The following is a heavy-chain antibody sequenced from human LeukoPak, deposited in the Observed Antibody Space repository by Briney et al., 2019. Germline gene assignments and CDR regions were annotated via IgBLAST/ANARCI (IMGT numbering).Heavy chain of an antibody. D-gene: IGHD3-10*01. CDR3: AGQDYYGSGNYWRFGY. V-gene: IGHV4-59*08. Sequence: SETLSLTCTVSGGSISRYYWNWIRQPPGKGLEWIGYIYYSGTTNYNPSLKSRVTISADTSKNHFSLKLSSVTAADTAVYYCAGQDYYGSGNYWRFGYWGQGALVSVSS. J-gene: IGHJ4*02. CDR1: GGSISRYY. CDR2: IYYSGTT.